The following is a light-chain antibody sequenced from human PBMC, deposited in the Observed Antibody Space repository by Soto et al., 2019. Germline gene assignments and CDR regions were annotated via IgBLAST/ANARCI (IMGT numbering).Light chain of an antibody. V-gene: IGLV2-23*01. J-gene: IGLJ2*01. Sequence: QSVLTQPASVSGSPGQSITISCTGTSSDVGSYNLVSWYQQHPGKAPKLMIHEGSKRPSGVSNRFSGSKSGNTASLTISGLQAEDEADYYCCSYAGSSTLVFGGGTKVTVL. CDR2: EGS. CDR3: CSYAGSSTLV. CDR1: SSDVGSYNL.